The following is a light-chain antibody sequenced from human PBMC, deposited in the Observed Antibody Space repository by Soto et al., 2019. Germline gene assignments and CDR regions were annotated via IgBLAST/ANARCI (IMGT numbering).Light chain of an antibody. J-gene: IGKJ1*01. CDR3: QQSYSSQWT. CDR2: DAS. Sequence: DIQMTQSPSALSASVGDRATITCRASQSISSWLAWYQQKPGKAPKLLIYDASTLQSGVPSRYSGSGSGTEFTLTISGLQPADFATYYCQQSYSSQWTFGQGTKVDI. V-gene: IGKV1-5*01. CDR1: QSISSW.